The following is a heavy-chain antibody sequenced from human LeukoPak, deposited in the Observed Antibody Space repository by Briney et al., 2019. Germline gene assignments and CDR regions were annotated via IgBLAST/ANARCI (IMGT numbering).Heavy chain of an antibody. CDR2: ISGSGGST. J-gene: IGHJ4*02. CDR1: GFTFSSYA. V-gene: IGHV3-23*01. D-gene: IGHD5-12*01. Sequence: GGSLRLSCAASGFTFSSYAMSWVRQAPGKGLEWVSAISGSGGSTYYADSVKGRFTISRDNSKNTLYLQMNSLRAEDTAVYYCARDLLLRLGASYFDYWGQGTLVTVSS. CDR3: ARDLLLRLGASYFDY.